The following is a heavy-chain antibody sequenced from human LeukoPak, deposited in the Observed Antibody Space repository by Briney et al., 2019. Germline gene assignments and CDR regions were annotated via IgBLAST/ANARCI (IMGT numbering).Heavy chain of an antibody. Sequence: PSETLSLTCTVSGGSISSYYWSWIRQPPGKGLEWIGFIHYSGTTNYNPSLKSRVTISVDTSKNQFSLKLTSVTAADTAVYYCARGVAAVGSPFAYWGQGTLVAVSS. J-gene: IGHJ4*02. V-gene: IGHV4-59*01. D-gene: IGHD6-13*01. CDR3: ARGVAAVGSPFAY. CDR2: IHYSGTT. CDR1: GGSISSYY.